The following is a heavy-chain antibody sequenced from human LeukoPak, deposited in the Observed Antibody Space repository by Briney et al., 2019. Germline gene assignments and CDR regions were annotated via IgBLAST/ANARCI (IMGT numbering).Heavy chain of an antibody. J-gene: IGHJ4*02. CDR2: INHSGST. Sequence: SETLSLTCAVYGGSFSGYYWSWIRQPPGKGLEWIGEINHSGSTNYNPSLKSRVPISVDTSKNQFSLKLSSVTAADTAVYYCARGRPPSGYSYGRRRYFDYWGQGTLVTVSS. D-gene: IGHD5-18*01. CDR1: GGSFSGYY. CDR3: ARGRPPSGYSYGRRRYFDY. V-gene: IGHV4-34*01.